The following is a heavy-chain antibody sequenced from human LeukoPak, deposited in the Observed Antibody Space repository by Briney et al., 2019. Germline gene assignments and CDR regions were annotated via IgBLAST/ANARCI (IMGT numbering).Heavy chain of an antibody. CDR1: GFTFSSYA. Sequence: GRSLRLSCAASGFTFSSYAMSWVRQAPGKGLEWVSAISGSGGSTYYADSVKGRFTISRDNSKNTLYLQMNSLRAEDTAVYYCAKHCSSTSCSFWGQGTLVTVSS. CDR3: AKHCSSTSCSF. D-gene: IGHD2-2*01. V-gene: IGHV3-23*01. J-gene: IGHJ4*02. CDR2: ISGSGGST.